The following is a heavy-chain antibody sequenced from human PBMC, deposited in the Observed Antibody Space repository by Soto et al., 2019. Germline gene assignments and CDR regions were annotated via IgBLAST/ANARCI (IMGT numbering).Heavy chain of an antibody. CDR2: IYYSGST. J-gene: IGHJ4*02. Sequence: SETLSLTCTVSGGSISSYYWSWIRHPPGKGLECLGYIYYSGSTNYNPSLKSRVTISVDTSKHPFSLTLSSVTAADPAVYYCARDGARGDGYNQPWGQGTLVTVSS. CDR1: GGSISSYY. CDR3: ARDGARGDGYNQP. V-gene: IGHV4-59*01. D-gene: IGHD5-12*01.